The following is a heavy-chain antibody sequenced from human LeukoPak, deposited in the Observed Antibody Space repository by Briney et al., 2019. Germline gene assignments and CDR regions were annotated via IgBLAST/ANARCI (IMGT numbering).Heavy chain of an antibody. Sequence: SETLSLTCTVSGXSVSSYYWSWIRQPPGKGLEWIGYIKSSGSTNYNPSLKSRVTISIDTSKNQFSLRLNSVTAADTAVYYCARDGTVATNWFDPWGQGTLVTVSS. D-gene: IGHD5-12*01. V-gene: IGHV4-59*02. CDR1: GXSVSSYY. J-gene: IGHJ5*02. CDR3: ARDGTVATNWFDP. CDR2: IKSSGST.